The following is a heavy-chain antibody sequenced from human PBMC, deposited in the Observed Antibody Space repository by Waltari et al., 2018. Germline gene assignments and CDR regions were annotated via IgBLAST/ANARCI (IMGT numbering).Heavy chain of an antibody. CDR2: IYHDGKT. J-gene: IGHJ4*02. D-gene: IGHD3-22*01. V-gene: IGHV4-38-2*01. CDR1: GYSISSGFY. Sequence: QVQLHELGPGLVKPSETLSLTCDVSGYSISSGFYWGWIRQPPGKGREWIGSIYHDGKTHFSPSLQSRVTISVDTSKNQFSLKLKSVTAADTAVYYCARVGPYAGSGYYYGPWEYWGQGTLVAVSS. CDR3: ARVGPYAGSGYYYGPWEY.